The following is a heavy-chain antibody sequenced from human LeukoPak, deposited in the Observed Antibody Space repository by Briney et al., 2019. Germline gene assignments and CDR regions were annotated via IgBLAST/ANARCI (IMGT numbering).Heavy chain of an antibody. CDR1: GFTFSSAW. D-gene: IGHD4-23*01. V-gene: IGHV3-7*01. J-gene: IGHJ4*02. Sequence: GGSLRLSCAASGFTFSSAWMTWVRQAPGKGPEWVANINGDGSERYYVASVKGRFTISRDNAKNTLYLQMNSLRAEDTAVYYCAREKAIYGGIDYWGQGTLVTVSS. CDR3: AREKAIYGGIDY. CDR2: INGDGSER.